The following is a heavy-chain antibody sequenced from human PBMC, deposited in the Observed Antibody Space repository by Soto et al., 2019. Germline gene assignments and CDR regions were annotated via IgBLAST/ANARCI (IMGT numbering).Heavy chain of an antibody. CDR3: ARDLFGSGSRYSYYDMDV. D-gene: IGHD3-10*01. CDR2: ISSYNGNT. V-gene: IGHV1-18*01. Sequence: QVQLVQSGAEVKKPGASVKVSCKASGYIFTSYGINWARQAPGQGLEWMGWISSYNGNTKYAQKLQGRVTMTTDTTTSTAYMELRSLRSDDTAVYYCARDLFGSGSRYSYYDMDVWGKGTTVTVSS. CDR1: GYIFTSYG. J-gene: IGHJ6*03.